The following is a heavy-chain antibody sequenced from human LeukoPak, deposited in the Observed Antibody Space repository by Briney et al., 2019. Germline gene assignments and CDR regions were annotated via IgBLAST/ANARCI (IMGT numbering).Heavy chain of an antibody. CDR2: IKQDGSEK. J-gene: IGHJ6*03. V-gene: IGHV3-7*01. CDR3: ARLETRFVEWLSGYYYVDV. CDR1: GFTFSSYW. D-gene: IGHD3-3*01. Sequence: GGSLRLSRAASGFTFSSYWMSWVRQAPGKGLEWVANIKQDGSEKYYVDSVKGRFTISRDNAKNSLYLQMNSLRAEDTAVNYCARLETRFVEWLSGYYYVDVWGKGTTVTVSS.